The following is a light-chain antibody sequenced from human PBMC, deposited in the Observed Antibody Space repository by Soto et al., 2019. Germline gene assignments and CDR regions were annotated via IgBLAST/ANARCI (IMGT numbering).Light chain of an antibody. CDR2: AAS. CDR3: QQSYFTPRT. Sequence: DIQMTQSPSSLSASVGDRVTITCRASQSISNYLNWYQQRPGKAPNLLIYAASSLQGGVPSRFSGSGSGTLFTLTITSLQPEDFAAYYCQQSYFTPRTFGQGTKLEFK. J-gene: IGKJ2*01. V-gene: IGKV1-39*01. CDR1: QSISNY.